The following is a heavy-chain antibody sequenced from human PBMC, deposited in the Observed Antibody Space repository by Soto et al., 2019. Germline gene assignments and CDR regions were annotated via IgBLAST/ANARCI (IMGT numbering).Heavy chain of an antibody. Sequence: PGGSLRLSCAASGFTFSDYYMSWIRQAPGKGLEWVSYISSSSSYTNYADSVKGRFTISRDNAKNSLYLQMNSLRAEDTAVYYCARGSETNYYYGMDVWGQGTTVTVSS. CDR1: GFTFSDYY. CDR3: ARGSETNYYYGMDV. CDR2: ISSSSSYT. J-gene: IGHJ6*02. D-gene: IGHD3-10*01. V-gene: IGHV3-11*06.